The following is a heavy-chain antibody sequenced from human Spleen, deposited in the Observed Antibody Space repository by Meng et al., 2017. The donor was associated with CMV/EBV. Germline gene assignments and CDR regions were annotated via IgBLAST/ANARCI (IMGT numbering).Heavy chain of an antibody. D-gene: IGHD2-15*01. V-gene: IGHV3-23*01. CDR3: AKAVVSVYYYYGMDV. CDR2: ISGGGANT. CDR1: GLMFSSYA. J-gene: IGHJ6*02. Sequence: GGSLRLSCAASGLMFSSYAMSWVRQAPGKGLEWVSAISGGGANTFYAVSVRGRFTISRDNSKNTLYLQMNTLRAEDTTVYYCAKAVVSVYYYYGMDVWGHGTTVTVSS.